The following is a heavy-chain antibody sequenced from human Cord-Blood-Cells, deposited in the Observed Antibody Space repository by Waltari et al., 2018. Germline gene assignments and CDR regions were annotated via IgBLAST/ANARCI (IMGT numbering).Heavy chain of an antibody. V-gene: IGHV3-74*01. D-gene: IGHD1-26*01. Sequence: EVQLVESGGGLVQPGGSLRLSCAASGFTFSISWMTWVRQAPGKWLVWVSRINSDGSSTSYADSVKGRFTISRDNAKNTLYLQMNSLRAEDTAVYYCARDRTSGSYPYYFDYWGQGTLVTVSS. CDR3: ARDRTSGSYPYYFDY. CDR2: INSDGSST. CDR1: GFTFSISW. J-gene: IGHJ4*02.